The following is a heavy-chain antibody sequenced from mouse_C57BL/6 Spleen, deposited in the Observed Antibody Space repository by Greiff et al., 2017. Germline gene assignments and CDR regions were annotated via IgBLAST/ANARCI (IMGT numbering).Heavy chain of an antibody. CDR2: IYPGNGDT. CDR3: ARGDDYDGAMDY. CDR1: GYTFTSYN. J-gene: IGHJ4*01. D-gene: IGHD2-4*01. V-gene: IGHV1-12*01. Sequence: QVQLKESGAELVRPGASVKMSCKASGYTFTSYNMHWVKQTPRQGLEWIGAIYPGNGDTSYNQKFKGKATLTVDKSSSTAYMQLSSLTSEDSAVYFCARGDDYDGAMDYWGQGTSVTVSS.